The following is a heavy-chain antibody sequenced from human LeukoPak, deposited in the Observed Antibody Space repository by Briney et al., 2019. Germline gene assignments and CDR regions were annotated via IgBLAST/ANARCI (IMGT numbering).Heavy chain of an antibody. CDR1: GGSISNSY. CDR3: ASRYFCSSTSCYTFDY. CDR2: IYYSGST. J-gene: IGHJ4*02. D-gene: IGHD2-2*02. V-gene: IGHV4-59*12. Sequence: SETLSLTCTVSGGSISNSYWSWVRQPPGRGLEWIGYIYYSGSTNYNPSLKSRVTISVDTSKNQFSLKLNSVTAADTAVYYCASRYFCSSTSCYTFDYWGQGTLVTVSS.